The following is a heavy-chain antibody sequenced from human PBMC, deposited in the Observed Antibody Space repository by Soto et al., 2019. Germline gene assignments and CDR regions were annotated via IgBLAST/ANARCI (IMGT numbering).Heavy chain of an antibody. V-gene: IGHV3-33*01. D-gene: IGHD1-7*01. J-gene: IGHJ4*02. Sequence: QVQLVESGGGVVQPGRSLRLSCAASGFTFSSYGMHWVRQAPGKGLEWVAVIWYDGSNKYYADSVKGRFTISRDNSKNTLYLQMNSLRAEDTAVYYCARPNSTELRSYFDYWGQGTLVTVSS. CDR1: GFTFSSYG. CDR3: ARPNSTELRSYFDY. CDR2: IWYDGSNK.